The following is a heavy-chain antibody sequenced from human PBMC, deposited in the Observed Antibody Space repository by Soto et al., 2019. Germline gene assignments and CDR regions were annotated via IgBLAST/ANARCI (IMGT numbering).Heavy chain of an antibody. J-gene: IGHJ4*02. CDR3: ANGHCSGGSCYSAEY. CDR1: GFTFSSSA. D-gene: IGHD2-15*01. Sequence: EVQLLESGGGLVQPGGSLRLSCVASGFTFSSSAMSWVRQAPGKGLQWVSAISGSGGSTYYADSVKGRFTISRVNSKNTVYLQMSSLRAEDTAVYYCANGHCSGGSCYSAEYWGQGTLVTVSS. CDR2: ISGSGGST. V-gene: IGHV3-23*01.